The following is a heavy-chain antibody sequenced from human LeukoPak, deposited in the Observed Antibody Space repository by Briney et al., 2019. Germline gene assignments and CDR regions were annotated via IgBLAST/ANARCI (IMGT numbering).Heavy chain of an antibody. Sequence: ASVKVSCKASGYTFTGYYMHWVRQAPGQGLEWMGWINPNSGGTNYAQKFQGRVTTTRDTSISTAYMELSRLRSDDTAVYYCARANSGRTIAVAGIGDYWGQGTLVTVSS. CDR3: ARANSGRTIAVAGIGDY. CDR1: GYTFTGYY. V-gene: IGHV1-2*02. CDR2: INPNSGGT. J-gene: IGHJ4*02. D-gene: IGHD6-19*01.